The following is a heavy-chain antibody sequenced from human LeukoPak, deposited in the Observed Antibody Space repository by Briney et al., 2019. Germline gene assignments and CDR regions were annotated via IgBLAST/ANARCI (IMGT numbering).Heavy chain of an antibody. D-gene: IGHD4-23*01. Sequence: GGSLRLSCAASGFTFSSSWIHWVRQAPGKGLVWVSRINGDGSSTTYADSVKGRFSISRDNAKNTLYLQMNSLRVEDTAVYYCARGRPHGNDYWGQGTLVTVSS. CDR3: ARGRPHGNDY. J-gene: IGHJ4*02. V-gene: IGHV3-74*01. CDR1: GFTFSSSW. CDR2: INGDGSST.